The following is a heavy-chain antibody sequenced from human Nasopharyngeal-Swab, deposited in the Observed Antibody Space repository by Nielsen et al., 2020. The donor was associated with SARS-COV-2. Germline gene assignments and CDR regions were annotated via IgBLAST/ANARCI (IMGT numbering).Heavy chain of an antibody. CDR2: IYWDDDK. Sequence: SGPTLVKPTQTLTLTCTVSGFSLSTNGVGVGWIRRPPGKALEWLALIYWDDDKRYSPSLKSRLTITKDTSKNQVVLTMTNMDPVDTATYYCAHRQLISGARFFDYWGRGTLVTVSS. D-gene: IGHD2-8*01. CDR1: GFSLSTNGVG. V-gene: IGHV2-5*02. CDR3: AHRQLISGARFFDY. J-gene: IGHJ4*02.